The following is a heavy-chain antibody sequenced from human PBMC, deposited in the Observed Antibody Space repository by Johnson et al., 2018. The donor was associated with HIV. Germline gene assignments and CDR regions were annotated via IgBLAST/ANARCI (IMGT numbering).Heavy chain of an antibody. Sequence: VQLAESGGGVVQPGRSLRLSCAASRFTFSSYAMHWVRQAPGKGLEWVAIISYDGSNKNYADSVKGRFTVSRDNSKNTLFLQMNGLRAEDTAVYCCARDFKDSSSWDAFDIWGQGKMVTVAS. J-gene: IGHJ3*02. D-gene: IGHD6-13*01. V-gene: IGHV3-30*04. CDR1: RFTFSSYA. CDR2: ISYDGSNK. CDR3: ARDFKDSSSWDAFDI.